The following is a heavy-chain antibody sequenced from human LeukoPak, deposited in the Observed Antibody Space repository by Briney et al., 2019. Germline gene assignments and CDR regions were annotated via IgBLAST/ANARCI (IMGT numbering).Heavy chain of an antibody. CDR2: INPSGGST. CDR1: GYTFTSYY. V-gene: IGHV1-46*01. CDR3: AGKPKNGGRYDSSGLDAFDI. J-gene: IGHJ3*02. D-gene: IGHD3-22*01. Sequence: ASVKVSCTASGYTFTSYYMHWVCETPGQGRERMGLINPSGGSTSYAQKFQGIVPMTRDASTSTVYMELRSLRSEDAAVYYCAGKPKNGGRYDSSGLDAFDIWDQGTMVTVSS.